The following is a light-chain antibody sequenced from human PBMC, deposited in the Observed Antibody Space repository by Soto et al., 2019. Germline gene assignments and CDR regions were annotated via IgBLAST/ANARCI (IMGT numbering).Light chain of an antibody. Sequence: QYALTQPASVSGSPGQSITISCTGTSSDIGDYNYVSWYQQHPGKAPKLMIYEVTNRPSGVSNRFSGSKSGNTASLTISGLQAEDEADYYCNSYTSSNTDVFGTGTKLTVL. V-gene: IGLV2-14*01. J-gene: IGLJ1*01. CDR1: SSDIGDYNY. CDR3: NSYTSSNTDV. CDR2: EVT.